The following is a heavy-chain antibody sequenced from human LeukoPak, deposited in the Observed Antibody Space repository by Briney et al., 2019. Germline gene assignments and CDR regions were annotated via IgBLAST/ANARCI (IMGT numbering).Heavy chain of an antibody. D-gene: IGHD2-15*01. CDR3: ARGAEIVGGYYYYYMDV. CDR1: GYTFTGYY. J-gene: IGHJ6*03. Sequence: GASVKVSCKASGYTFTGYYMHWVRQAPGQGLEWMGWINPNSGGTNYAQKFQGRVTMTRDTSISTAYMELSRLRSDDTAVYYCARGAEIVGGYYYYYMDVWGKGTTVTVSS. CDR2: INPNSGGT. V-gene: IGHV1-2*02.